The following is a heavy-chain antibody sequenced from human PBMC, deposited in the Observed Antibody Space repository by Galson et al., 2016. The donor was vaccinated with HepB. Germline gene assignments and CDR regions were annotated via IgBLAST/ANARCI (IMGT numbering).Heavy chain of an antibody. CDR2: LDPEDGKI. J-gene: IGHJ4*02. V-gene: IGHV1-24*01. CDR1: GYALSELS. Sequence: SVKVSCKVSGYALSELSMHWVRQAPGKGLEWMGGLDPEDGKIIYAEKFQGRLTSTEDTSTDTAYMELSDLRSDDTAMYSCARLDSDITLYDWGQGTLVTVSS. CDR3: ARLDSDITLYD. D-gene: IGHD1-26*01.